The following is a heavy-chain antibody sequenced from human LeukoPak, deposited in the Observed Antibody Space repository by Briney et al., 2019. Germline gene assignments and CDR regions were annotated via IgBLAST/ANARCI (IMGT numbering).Heavy chain of an antibody. V-gene: IGHV4-39*07. CDR2: IYYSGST. D-gene: IGHD4-17*01. J-gene: IGHJ4*02. Sequence: SETLSLTCTVSGGSISSYYWGWIRQPPGKGLEWIGSIYYSGSTYYNPSLKSRVTISVDTSKNQFSLKLSSVTAADTAVYYCARDKNGHYFDYWGQGTLVTVSS. CDR3: ARDKNGHYFDY. CDR1: GGSISSYY.